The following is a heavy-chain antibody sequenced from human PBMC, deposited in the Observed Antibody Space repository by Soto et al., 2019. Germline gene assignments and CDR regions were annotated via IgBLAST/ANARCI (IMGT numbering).Heavy chain of an antibody. J-gene: IGHJ6*02. V-gene: IGHV1-69*13. Sequence: ASVKVSCKASEGTLSSYAISWVRQAPGQGLEWMGGIIPIFGTANYAQKFQGRVTITADESTSTAYMELSSLRSEDTAVYYCARDKVGGMDVWGQGTTVTVSS. CDR3: ARDKVGGMDV. CDR1: EGTLSSYA. CDR2: IIPIFGTA. D-gene: IGHD1-26*01.